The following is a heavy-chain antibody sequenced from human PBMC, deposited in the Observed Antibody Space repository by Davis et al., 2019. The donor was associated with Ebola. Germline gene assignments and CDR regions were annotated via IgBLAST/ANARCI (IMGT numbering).Heavy chain of an antibody. V-gene: IGHV1-69*13. J-gene: IGHJ6*02. CDR3: ARGGTTVNPSYYGMDV. D-gene: IGHD4-11*01. Sequence: SVKVSCKASGGTFSSYAISWVRQAPGQGLEWMGGIIPIFGTANYAQKFQGRVTITADESTSTAYMELSSLRSEDTAVYYCARGGTTVNPSYYGMDVWGQGTTVTVSS. CDR2: IIPIFGTA. CDR1: GGTFSSYA.